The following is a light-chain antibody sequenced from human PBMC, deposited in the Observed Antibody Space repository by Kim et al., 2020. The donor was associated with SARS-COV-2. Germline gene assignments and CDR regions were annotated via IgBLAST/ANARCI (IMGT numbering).Light chain of an antibody. CDR3: QQYANLPST. V-gene: IGKV1-33*01. J-gene: IGKJ5*01. Sequence: ASVGDRVTITCQAIQDITNYLNWYQQKPGKTPKLLIYDVSNLERGVPSRFSGAGFGTNFTFTISSLHPEDAATYFCQQYANLPSTFGQGTRLEIK. CDR1: QDITNY. CDR2: DVS.